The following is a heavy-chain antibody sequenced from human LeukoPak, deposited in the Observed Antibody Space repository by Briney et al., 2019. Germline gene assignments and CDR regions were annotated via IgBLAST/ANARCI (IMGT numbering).Heavy chain of an antibody. J-gene: IGHJ6*02. Sequence: GGSLRLSCAASGFTFSSHAMSWVRQAPGKGLEWVSTVSGRGDSTYYADCVKGRFTISRDNSMSTLYLKMKSLRAEDTALYYCARAPVSGPASGLDVWGQGTTVTVAS. V-gene: IGHV3-23*01. CDR2: VSGRGDST. CDR3: ARAPVSGPASGLDV. CDR1: GFTFSSHA.